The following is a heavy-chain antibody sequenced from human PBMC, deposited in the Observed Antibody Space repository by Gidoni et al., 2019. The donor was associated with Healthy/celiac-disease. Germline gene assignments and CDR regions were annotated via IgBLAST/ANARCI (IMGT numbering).Heavy chain of an antibody. CDR2: IKSKTDGGTT. D-gene: IGHD2-15*01. CDR3: TTVKGGSPTYNY. Sequence: EVQLVESGGGLVKPGGALSLSCAASGFTFSNAWMSWVRQAPGTALEWVGRIKSKTDGGTTDYAAPVKVRFTIARDDSKNTLYLQMSSLKTEDTAVYYCTTVKGGSPTYNYWGQGTLGTVSS. J-gene: IGHJ4*02. CDR1: GFTFSNAW. V-gene: IGHV3-15*01.